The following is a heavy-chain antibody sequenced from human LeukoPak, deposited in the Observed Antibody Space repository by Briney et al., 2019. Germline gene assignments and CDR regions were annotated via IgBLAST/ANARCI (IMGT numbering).Heavy chain of an antibody. D-gene: IGHD3-22*01. CDR1: GFTFSTYA. CDR2: ISNDGSDK. Sequence: PGGSLRLSCAASGFTFSTYAMHWVRQAPGKGLECVAVISNDGSDKYYPDSVKGRFTISRDNSKNTPYLQMNSLRTEDTAVYYCARGTYYYDTSGYYSGGLGYWGQGTLVTVSS. CDR3: ARGTYYYDTSGYYSGGLGY. J-gene: IGHJ4*02. V-gene: IGHV3-30*04.